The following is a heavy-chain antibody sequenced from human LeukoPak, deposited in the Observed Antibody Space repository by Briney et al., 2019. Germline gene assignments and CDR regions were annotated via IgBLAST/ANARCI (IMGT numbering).Heavy chain of an antibody. CDR1: GFNFSTYW. J-gene: IGHJ5*02. CDR2: IDSDGRRT. Sequence: GGSLRLSCAASGFNFSTYWMHWVRQAPGKGLVWVSRIDSDGRRTSYADSVKGRFIISRDNAKNTLYLQMNSLRAEDTAVYYCARSPNCGGDCSWGQGTLVTVS. CDR3: ARSPNCGGDCS. D-gene: IGHD2-21*02. V-gene: IGHV3-74*01.